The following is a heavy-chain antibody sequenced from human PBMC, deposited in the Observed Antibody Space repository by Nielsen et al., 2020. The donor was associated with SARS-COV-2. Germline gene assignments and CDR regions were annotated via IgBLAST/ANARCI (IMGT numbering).Heavy chain of an antibody. Sequence: SETLSLTCAVSGGSISSGGYSWSWIRQPPGKGLEWIGYIYHSGSTYYNPSLKSRVTISVDRSKNQFSLKLSSVTAADTAVYYCARGIDCSSTSCYSDYFDYWGQGTLVTVSS. CDR3: ARGIDCSSTSCYSDYFDY. V-gene: IGHV4-30-2*01. CDR1: GGSISSGGYS. J-gene: IGHJ4*02. CDR2: IYHSGST. D-gene: IGHD2-2*01.